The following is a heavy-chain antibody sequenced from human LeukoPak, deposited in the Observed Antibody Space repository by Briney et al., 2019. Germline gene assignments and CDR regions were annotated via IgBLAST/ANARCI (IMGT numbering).Heavy chain of an antibody. CDR1: GFTFSNYA. CDR3: ARDQFEYYYDSSGYYSPSGY. D-gene: IGHD3-22*01. CDR2: ISQDGSVK. Sequence: GGSLRLSCAASGFTFSNYAMSWVRQAPGKGLEWVANISQDGSVKYHVDSVKGRFTISRDNARNSLYLQMNSLRAEDTAMFYCARDQFEYYYDSSGYYSPSGYWGQGTLVTVSS. J-gene: IGHJ4*02. V-gene: IGHV3-7*01.